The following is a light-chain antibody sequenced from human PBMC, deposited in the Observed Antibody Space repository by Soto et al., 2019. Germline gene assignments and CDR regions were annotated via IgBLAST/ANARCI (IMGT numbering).Light chain of an antibody. CDR1: QSVSSN. V-gene: IGKV3-15*01. Sequence: EIVMTQSPASLSVSPGERATLSCRASQSVSSNLAWYQQKPGQAPRLLIYGASTRAAAFPARFSGSGSGTEFTHTISSLQSEDFAVYYCQQYNNWPRTFGQGTKLEIK. CDR2: GAS. J-gene: IGKJ2*01. CDR3: QQYNNWPRT.